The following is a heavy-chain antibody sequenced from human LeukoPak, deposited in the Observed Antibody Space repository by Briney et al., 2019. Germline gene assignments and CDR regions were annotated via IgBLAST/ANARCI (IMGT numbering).Heavy chain of an antibody. Sequence: AGGSLRLSCAASGFTFSVYWMSWVRQTPGKGLEWVANIKQDGSEKYYVDSVKGRFTISRDNAKNSLYLQMNSLRAEDTAVYYCARDFSQHSSSSGYFDYWGQGTLVTVSS. D-gene: IGHD6-6*01. CDR1: GFTFSVYW. J-gene: IGHJ4*02. CDR2: IKQDGSEK. CDR3: ARDFSQHSSSSGYFDY. V-gene: IGHV3-7*01.